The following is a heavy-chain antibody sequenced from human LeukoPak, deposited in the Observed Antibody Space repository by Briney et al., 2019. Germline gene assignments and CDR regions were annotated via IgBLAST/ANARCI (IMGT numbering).Heavy chain of an antibody. V-gene: IGHV3-73*01. CDR1: GFTFSDSA. CDR3: THYYDGSGYYGAFDS. CDR2: IRSKAKSYAT. D-gene: IGHD3-22*01. Sequence: AGGSLRLSCAASGFTFSDSAVHWVRQASGKGLEWVGRIRSKAKSYATAYAASVKGRFTISRDDSETTAYLQMNSPKTEDTAVYYCTHYYDGSGYYGAFDSWGQGTMVTVSS. J-gene: IGHJ3*02.